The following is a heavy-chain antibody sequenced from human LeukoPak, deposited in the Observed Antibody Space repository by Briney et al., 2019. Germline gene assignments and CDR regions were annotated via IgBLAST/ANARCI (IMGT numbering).Heavy chain of an antibody. D-gene: IGHD2-8*01. CDR2: IYYSGST. V-gene: IGHV4-31*02. CDR3: ARDCTNGVCSFDY. J-gene: IGHJ4*02. Sequence: SQTLSLTCTVSGGSISSGGYYWSWIGQHPGKGLECIGYIYYSGSTYYNPSLKSRVTLSVDTSKNQFSLKLSSVTAADTAVYSCARDCTNGVCSFDYWGQGTLVTVSS. CDR1: GGSISSGGYY.